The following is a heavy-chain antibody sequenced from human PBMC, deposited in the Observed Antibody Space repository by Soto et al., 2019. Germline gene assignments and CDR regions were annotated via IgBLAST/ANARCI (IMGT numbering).Heavy chain of an antibody. CDR3: AQTLGSAVAGPGRFDL. V-gene: IGHV1-69*12. D-gene: IGHD6-19*01. Sequence: QVQLVQSGAEVKKPGSSVKVSCKASGGTFNRYAISWLRQAPGQGPEWMGGITPMFGIGNYAQKFQGRVRLTADESTNTVPMKRSRRQCEDTAVYYWAQTLGSAVAGPGRFDLWGRGTRVIVSS. CDR2: ITPMFGIG. CDR1: GGTFNRYA. J-gene: IGHJ2*01.